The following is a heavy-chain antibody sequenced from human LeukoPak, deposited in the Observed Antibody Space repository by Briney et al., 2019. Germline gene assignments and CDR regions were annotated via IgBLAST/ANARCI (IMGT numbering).Heavy chain of an antibody. CDR1: GFTFSNAW. Sequence: GSLRLSCVASGFTFSNAWMSWVRQAPGKGLEWIGEINHSGSTNYNPSLKSRVTISVDTSKNQFSLKLSSVTAADTAVYYCARDRLYCTNGVCYAYYGMDVWGQGTTVTVSS. D-gene: IGHD2-8*01. CDR3: ARDRLYCTNGVCYAYYGMDV. V-gene: IGHV4-34*01. CDR2: INHSGST. J-gene: IGHJ6*02.